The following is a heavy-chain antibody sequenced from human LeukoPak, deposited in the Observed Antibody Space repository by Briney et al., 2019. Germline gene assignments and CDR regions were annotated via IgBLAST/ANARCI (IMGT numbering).Heavy chain of an antibody. D-gene: IGHD2/OR15-2a*01. CDR2: IYHSGST. Sequence: SQTLSLTCTVSGGSISSGGYYWGWIRQPPGKGLEWIGYIYHSGSTYYNPSLKSRVTISVDRSKNQFSLKLSSVTAADTAVYYCARSAYFYESSTYSVTIDHWGRGTLVTVSS. V-gene: IGHV4-30-2*01. J-gene: IGHJ4*02. CDR1: GGSISSGGYY. CDR3: ARSAYFYESSTYSVTIDH.